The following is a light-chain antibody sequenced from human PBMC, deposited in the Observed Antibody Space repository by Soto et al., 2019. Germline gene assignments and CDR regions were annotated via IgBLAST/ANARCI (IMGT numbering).Light chain of an antibody. CDR3: QQYNSYSQT. V-gene: IGKV1-5*01. J-gene: IGKJ1*01. CDR2: DAS. Sequence: DIQMTQSPSTLSASVGDRVTITCRASQSISSWLAWYQQKPGKAPKLLIYDASSLESGVPSRFSGSGSGTEFTLTISSLQPDDFATYYCQQYNSYSQTVGQGTKVDI. CDR1: QSISSW.